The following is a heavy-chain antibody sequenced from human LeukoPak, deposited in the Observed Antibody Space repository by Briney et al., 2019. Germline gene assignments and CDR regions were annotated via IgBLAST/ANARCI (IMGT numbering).Heavy chain of an antibody. V-gene: IGHV3-49*04. CDR3: TREAPGGDYYDSSGYGTSY. D-gene: IGHD3-22*01. Sequence: GGSLRLSCIASGFTFGDYAMSWVRQAPGKGLEWVGFIRSEAYGGTTEYAASVKGRLTISRDDSKSIAYLQMNSLKTEDTAVYYCTREAPGGDYYDSSGYGTSYWGQGTLVTVSS. J-gene: IGHJ4*02. CDR1: GFTFGDYA. CDR2: IRSEAYGGTT.